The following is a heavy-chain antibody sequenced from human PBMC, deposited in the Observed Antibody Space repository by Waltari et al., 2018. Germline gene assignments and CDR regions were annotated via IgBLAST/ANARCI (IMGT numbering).Heavy chain of an antibody. V-gene: IGHV4-34*01. J-gene: IGHJ3*01. CDR2: INDEGTA. Sequence: QVHLQQWGAGLLKPSKTLSLTCDVSGGSFSGYYWHWIRQPPGKGLEWVGEINDEGTAKYKSSLKSRVTISLDMSKSQFSLTLTSVTAADAALYFCARGRATDSPNAFDVWGQGTNVTVSS. CDR1: GGSFSGYY. D-gene: IGHD2-21*01. CDR3: ARGRATDSPNAFDV.